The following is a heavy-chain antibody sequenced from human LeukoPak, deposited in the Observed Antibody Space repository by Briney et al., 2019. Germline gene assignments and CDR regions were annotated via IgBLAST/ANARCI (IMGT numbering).Heavy chain of an antibody. CDR3: ATDRGYSYGYRVYYFDY. D-gene: IGHD5-18*01. CDR2: FDPEDGET. V-gene: IGHV1-24*01. CDR1: GYTLTELS. Sequence: ASVKVSCKVSGYTLTELSMHWVRQAPGEGLEWMGGFDPEDGETIYAQKFQGRVTMTEDTSTDTAYMELSSLRSEDTAVYYCATDRGYSYGYRVYYFDYWGQGTLVTVSS. J-gene: IGHJ4*02.